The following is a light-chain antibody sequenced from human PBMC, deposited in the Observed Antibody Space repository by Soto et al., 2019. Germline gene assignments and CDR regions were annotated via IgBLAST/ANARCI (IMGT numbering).Light chain of an antibody. V-gene: IGLV2-8*01. CDR2: EVS. J-gene: IGLJ2*01. CDR1: SSDVGGYNY. Sequence: QSALTQPPSASGSPGQSVTISCTGTSSDVGGYNYVSWYQQHPGKAPKLMIYEVSKRPSGVPDRFSGSKSGNTASLTVSGLQAEDEADYYCSSYAGSNARDSHVVFGGGTKVTVL. CDR3: SSYAGSNARDSHVV.